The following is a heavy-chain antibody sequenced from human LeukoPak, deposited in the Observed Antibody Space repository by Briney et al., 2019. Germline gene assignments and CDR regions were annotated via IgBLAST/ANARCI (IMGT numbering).Heavy chain of an antibody. V-gene: IGHV1-69*13. Sequence: SVKVSCKASGGTFSSYAISWVRQAPGQGLEWMGGIIPIFGTAKYAQKFQGGVTITADESTSTAYMELKSLRSGETAVYYCARHRERYCSSTSCYRGGSPYYFDYWGQGTLVTVSS. CDR3: ARHRERYCSSTSCYRGGSPYYFDY. CDR1: GGTFSSYA. D-gene: IGHD2-2*02. J-gene: IGHJ4*02. CDR2: IIPIFGTA.